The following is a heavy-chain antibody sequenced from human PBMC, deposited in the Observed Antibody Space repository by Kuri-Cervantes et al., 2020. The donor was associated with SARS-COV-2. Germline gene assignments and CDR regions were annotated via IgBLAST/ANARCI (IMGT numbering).Heavy chain of an antibody. J-gene: IGHJ4*02. CDR3: AKEERITGTPWDY. D-gene: IGHD1-7*01. CDR2: IRYDGSNK. V-gene: IGHV3-30*02. Sequence: GESLKISCAASGFTFSSYGMHWVRQAPGKGLEWVAFIRYDGSNKYYADSVKGRFTISRDNSKNTLYLQMNGLRAEDTAVYYCAKEERITGTPWDYWGQGTLVTVSS. CDR1: GFTFSSYG.